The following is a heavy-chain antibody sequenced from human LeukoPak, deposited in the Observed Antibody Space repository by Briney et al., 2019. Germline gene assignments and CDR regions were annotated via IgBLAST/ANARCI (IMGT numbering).Heavy chain of an antibody. CDR1: GGSVTSGSYY. J-gene: IGHJ4*02. Sequence: TSSETLSLTCTVSGGSVTSGSYYWSWLRQPPGKGLEWFGDMYSSGSTNYNPTLQSRVTISVHTSNNQFSLKLSSVAAADTAMYYCARVRGRGTYFLDYWGQGTLVTVSS. CDR3: ARVRGRGTYFLDY. CDR2: MYSSGST. D-gene: IGHD1-26*01. V-gene: IGHV4-61*01.